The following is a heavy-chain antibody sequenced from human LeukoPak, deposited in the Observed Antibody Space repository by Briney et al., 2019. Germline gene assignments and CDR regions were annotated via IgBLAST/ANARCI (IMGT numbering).Heavy chain of an antibody. CDR2: ISAYNGNT. V-gene: IGHV1-18*01. J-gene: IGHJ4*02. CDR1: GYTFTSYG. CDR3: ARDRAPAILDFWSGPPMGY. D-gene: IGHD3-3*01. Sequence: GASVKVSCKASGYTFTSYGISWVRQAPGQGLEWMGWISAYNGNTNYAQKLQGRVTMTTDTSTSTAYVELRSLRSDDTAVYYCARDRAPAILDFWSGPPMGYWGQGTLVTVSS.